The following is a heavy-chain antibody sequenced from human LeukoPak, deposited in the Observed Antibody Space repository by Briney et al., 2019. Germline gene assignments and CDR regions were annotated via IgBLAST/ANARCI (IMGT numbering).Heavy chain of an antibody. D-gene: IGHD5-12*01. J-gene: IGHJ4*02. CDR2: ISGDGSTT. V-gene: IGHV3-74*01. CDR3: TRGYSGYGNFDC. Sequence: GGPLRLSCAAIGFTSNYWMHWVRQAPGKGLVWVSRISGDGSTTFYADSVKGRFTISRDNSKNTLYLQMNSLRAEDTAVYHCTRGYSGYGNFDCWGQGTLVTVSS. CDR1: GFTSNYW.